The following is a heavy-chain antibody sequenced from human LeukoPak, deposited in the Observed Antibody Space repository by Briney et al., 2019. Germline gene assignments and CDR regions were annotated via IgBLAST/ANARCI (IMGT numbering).Heavy chain of an antibody. Sequence: SETLSLTCTVSGGSLSSYYWSWIRQPPGKGLEWIGYIYYSGSTNYNPSLKSRVTISVDTSKNQFSLKLSSVTAADTAVYYCARHISHEYGVSHWGQGTLVTVSS. J-gene: IGHJ4*02. CDR3: ARHISHEYGVSH. V-gene: IGHV4-59*08. CDR2: IYYSGST. CDR1: GGSLSSYY. D-gene: IGHD4-17*01.